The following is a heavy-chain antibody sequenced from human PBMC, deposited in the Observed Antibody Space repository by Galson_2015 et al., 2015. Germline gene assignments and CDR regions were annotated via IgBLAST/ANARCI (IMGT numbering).Heavy chain of an antibody. Sequence: QSGAEVKKPGESLKISCKGSGYSFTSYWIGWVRQMPGKGLEWMGIIYPGDSDTRYSPSFQGQVTISADKSISTAYLQWSSLKASDTAMYYCARHPEPGVVVAATSAFDIWGQGTMVTVSS. CDR1: GYSFTSYW. V-gene: IGHV5-51*01. CDR2: IYPGDSDT. D-gene: IGHD2-15*01. CDR3: ARHPEPGVVVAATSAFDI. J-gene: IGHJ3*02.